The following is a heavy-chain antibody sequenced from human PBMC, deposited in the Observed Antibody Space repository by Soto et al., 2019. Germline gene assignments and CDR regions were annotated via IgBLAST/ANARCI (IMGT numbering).Heavy chain of an antibody. J-gene: IGHJ5*02. CDR2: IVVGSGNT. V-gene: IGHV1-58*01. CDR1: GFTFTSSA. D-gene: IGHD3-10*01. CDR3: AADRTMVRGAMSHWFDP. Sequence: SVKVSCKASGFTFTSSAVQWVRQARGRRLEWIGWIVVGSGNTNYAQKFQERVTITRDMSTSTAYMELSSLRSEDTAVYYCAADRTMVRGAMSHWFDPWGQGTLVTVSS.